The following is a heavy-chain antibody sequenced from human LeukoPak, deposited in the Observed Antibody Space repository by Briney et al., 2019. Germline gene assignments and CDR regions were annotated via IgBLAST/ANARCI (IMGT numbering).Heavy chain of an antibody. CDR2: IYYSGST. D-gene: IGHD3-16*02. Sequence: SETLSLTCTVSGGSNSSSSYYWGWIRQPPGKGLEWIGSIYYSGSTYYNPSLKSRVTISVDTSKNQFSLKLSSVTAADTAVYCCARAMITFGGVIGAFDYWGQGTLVTVSS. J-gene: IGHJ4*02. V-gene: IGHV4-39*07. CDR3: ARAMITFGGVIGAFDY. CDR1: GGSNSSSSYY.